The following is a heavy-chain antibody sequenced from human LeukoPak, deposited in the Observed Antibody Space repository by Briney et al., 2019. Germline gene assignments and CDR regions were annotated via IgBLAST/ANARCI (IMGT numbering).Heavy chain of an antibody. CDR2: MKGDGSEI. J-gene: IGHJ3*01. V-gene: IGHV3-7*01. CDR3: ARPAYTAAYDL. CDR1: GFNFSAYW. Sequence: GGSLRLSCAAFGFNFSAYWMMWARQAPGKGLEWVANMKGDGSEIHYVDSVKGRFTISRDNAKNLLYLQMNSLRPEDAAVYYCARPAYTAAYDLWGQGTKVTVSS. D-gene: IGHD3-16*01.